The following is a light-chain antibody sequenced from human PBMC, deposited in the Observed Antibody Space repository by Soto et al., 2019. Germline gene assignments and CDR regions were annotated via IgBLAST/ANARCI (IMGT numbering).Light chain of an antibody. V-gene: IGLV1-44*01. CDR3: AAWDASMNRYV. J-gene: IGLJ1*01. CDR1: ISNIGYNP. Sequence: QSLMTEQPSASRTPGHRFTISFSGSISNIGYNPSNWYQQLPGTAPTLLMYSDNQRPSGVPDRFSGSRSGTSASLEISGLKSEDAADYYCAAWDASMNRYVFGTWTKVTVL. CDR2: SDN.